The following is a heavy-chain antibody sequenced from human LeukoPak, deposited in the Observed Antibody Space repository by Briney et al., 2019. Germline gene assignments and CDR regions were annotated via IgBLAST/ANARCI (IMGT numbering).Heavy chain of an antibody. J-gene: IGHJ6*02. V-gene: IGHV3-53*01. D-gene: IGHD2-2*01. Sequence: PGGSLRLSCAASGFTFSSYWMHWVRQAPGKGLEWVSIIYSGGTTYYADSVKGRVTIPRDNSKNTLYLQLNSLRAEDTAVYYCARDCSSTSCYPYYGMDVWGQGTTVTVSS. CDR1: GFTFSSYW. CDR2: IYSGGTT. CDR3: ARDCSSTSCYPYYGMDV.